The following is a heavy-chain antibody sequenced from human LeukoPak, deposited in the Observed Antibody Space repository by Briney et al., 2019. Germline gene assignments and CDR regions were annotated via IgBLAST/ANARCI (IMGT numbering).Heavy chain of an antibody. CDR2: ISYDGSNK. Sequence: GRSLRLSCAASGFTFSSYAMHWVRQAPGKGLEWGAVISYDGSNKYYADSVKGRFTISRDNSKNTLYLQMNSLRAEDTAVYYCARDADYGDWLIDYWGQGTLVTVSS. V-gene: IGHV3-30*04. J-gene: IGHJ4*02. CDR1: GFTFSSYA. CDR3: ARDADYGDWLIDY. D-gene: IGHD4-17*01.